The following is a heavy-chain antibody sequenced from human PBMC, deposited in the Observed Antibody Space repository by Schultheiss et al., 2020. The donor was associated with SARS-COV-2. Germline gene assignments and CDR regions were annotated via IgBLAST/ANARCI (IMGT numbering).Heavy chain of an antibody. CDR3: AKDTDTGYFDY. V-gene: IGHV3-23*01. CDR1: GFTFSSYA. Sequence: GGSLRLSCAASGFTFSSYAMSWVRQAPGKGLEWVSAISGSGGSTYYADSVKGRFTISRDNAKNSQYLQMNSLRAEDTAVYYCAKDTDTGYFDYWGQGTLVTVSS. CDR2: ISGSGGST. D-gene: IGHD5-18*01. J-gene: IGHJ4*02.